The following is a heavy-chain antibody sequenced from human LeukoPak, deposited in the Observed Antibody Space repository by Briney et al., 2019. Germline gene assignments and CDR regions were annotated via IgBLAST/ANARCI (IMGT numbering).Heavy chain of an antibody. V-gene: IGHV4-4*09. D-gene: IGHD3-10*01. CDR3: ARRTGRDYYYCMDV. Sequence: SETLSLTCTVSGGSISSYYWSWIRQPPGKGLEWIGYIYTSGSTNYNPSLKSRVTISVDTSKNQFSLKLSSVTAADTAVYYCARRTGRDYYYCMDVWGKGTTVTVSS. CDR2: IYTSGST. CDR1: GGSISSYY. J-gene: IGHJ6*03.